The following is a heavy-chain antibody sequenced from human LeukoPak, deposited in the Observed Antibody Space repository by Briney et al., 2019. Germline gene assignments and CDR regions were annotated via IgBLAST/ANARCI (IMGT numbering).Heavy chain of an antibody. D-gene: IGHD3-9*01. J-gene: IGHJ4*02. CDR1: GFSFSNDA. CDR3: ARGDILTGPYYFDY. V-gene: IGHV3-30*15. Sequence: PGRSLRLSCAASGFSFSNDAMHWVRQAPGKGLEWVAVTSYDESNKYYADSVKGRFTISRDNSKNTLYLQMSSLRAEDTAVYYCARGDILTGPYYFDYWGQGTQVTVSS. CDR2: TSYDESNK.